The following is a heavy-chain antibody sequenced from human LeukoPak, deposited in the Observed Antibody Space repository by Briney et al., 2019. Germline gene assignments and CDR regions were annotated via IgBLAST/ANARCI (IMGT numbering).Heavy chain of an antibody. CDR3: ARFAYCGGHCWYYFDY. D-gene: IGHD2-21*02. J-gene: IGHJ4*02. CDR2: IYSSGST. V-gene: IGHV4-59*01. Sequence: SETLSLTCTVSGGSLSSYYWSWIRQPPGKGLEWIGYIYSSGSTNYNPSLKSRITISVDTSKNQFSLKLSSVTAADTAVYYCARFAYCGGHCWYYFDYWGQGSLVTVSS. CDR1: GGSLSSYY.